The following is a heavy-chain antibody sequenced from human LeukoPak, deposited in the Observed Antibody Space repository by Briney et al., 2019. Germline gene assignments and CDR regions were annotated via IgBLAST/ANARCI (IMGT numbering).Heavy chain of an antibody. D-gene: IGHD2-15*01. Sequence: ASVKVSCKASGGTFISYAISWVRQAPGQGLEWMGGIIPIFGTANYAQKFQGRVTITADESTSTAYMELSSLRSEDTAVYYCARGASIYCSGGSCYLYYWGQGTLVTVSS. J-gene: IGHJ4*02. CDR1: GGTFISYA. CDR3: ARGASIYCSGGSCYLYY. CDR2: IIPIFGTA. V-gene: IGHV1-69*13.